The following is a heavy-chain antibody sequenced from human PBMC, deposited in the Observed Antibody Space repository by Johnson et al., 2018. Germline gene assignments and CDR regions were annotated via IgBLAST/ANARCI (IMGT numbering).Heavy chain of an antibody. D-gene: IGHD3-16*02. Sequence: VELVQSGGGLVKPGGSLRLSCAASGFTFSSFHMNWVRQAPGKGLEWVSLISSNSNYTSYADSVHGRFSISRDHAKNSLYLQITGLQDEDTAVYFCARDYVWGGSRPGEHDMDVWGNGTTVTVSS. CDR1: GFTFSSFH. V-gene: IGHV3-21*01. CDR2: ISSNSNYT. J-gene: IGHJ6*03. CDR3: ARDYVWGGSRPGEHDMDV.